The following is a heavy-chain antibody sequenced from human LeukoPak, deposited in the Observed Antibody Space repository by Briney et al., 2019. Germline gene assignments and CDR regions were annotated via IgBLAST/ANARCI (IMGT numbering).Heavy chain of an antibody. CDR3: ARDPDRLLRYFGWFDP. Sequence: GASVKVSCKASGYTFTNYYMHWVRQAPGQGLEWMGIINPSGGSTSYAQKFQGRVTMTRDTSTSTVYMDLSSLRSEDTAVYYCARDPDRLLRYFGWFDPWGQGTLVTVSS. V-gene: IGHV1-46*01. J-gene: IGHJ5*02. CDR1: GYTFTNYY. D-gene: IGHD3-9*01. CDR2: INPSGGST.